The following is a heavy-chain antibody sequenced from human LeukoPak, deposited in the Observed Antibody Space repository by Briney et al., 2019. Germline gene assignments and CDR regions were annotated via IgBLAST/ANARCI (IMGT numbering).Heavy chain of an antibody. CDR2: IYYSGST. Sequence: SETLSLTCTVSGGSISSGGYYWSWIRQHPGKGLEWIGYIYYSGSTYYNPSLKSRVTISVDTSKNQFSLKLSSVTAADTAVYYCASGSPQQDVDYWGQGTLVTVSS. V-gene: IGHV4-31*03. D-gene: IGHD6-13*01. J-gene: IGHJ4*02. CDR1: GGSISSGGYY. CDR3: ASGSPQQDVDY.